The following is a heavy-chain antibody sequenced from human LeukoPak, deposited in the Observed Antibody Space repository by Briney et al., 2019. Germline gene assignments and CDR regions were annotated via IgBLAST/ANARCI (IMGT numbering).Heavy chain of an antibody. CDR2: ISYDGSNK. J-gene: IGHJ4*02. D-gene: IGHD4-17*01. CDR3: ARDAGGSTVTTSDFDY. CDR1: GFTFSSHA. V-gene: IGHV3-30-3*01. Sequence: GGSLRLSCAASGFTFSSHAMHWVRQAPGKGLEWVAVISYDGSNKCYADSVKGRFTISRDNSKNTLYLQMNSLRAEDTAVYYCARDAGGSTVTTSDFDYWGQGTLVTVSS.